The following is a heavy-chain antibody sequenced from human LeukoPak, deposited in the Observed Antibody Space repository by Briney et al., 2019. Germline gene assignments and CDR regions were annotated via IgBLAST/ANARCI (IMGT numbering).Heavy chain of an antibody. CDR2: INGDGCRT. CDR1: GFTFGSYW. CDR3: ARGRLGAYFFDY. J-gene: IGHJ4*02. D-gene: IGHD6-19*01. V-gene: IGHV3-74*01. Sequence: GGSLRLSCAASGFTFGSYWMHWVRQAPGKGLVWVSRINGDGCRTNYADSVKGRFTISRDNAKNTLYLQMNSLRAEDTAVYYCARGRLGAYFFDYWGQGTLVTVSS.